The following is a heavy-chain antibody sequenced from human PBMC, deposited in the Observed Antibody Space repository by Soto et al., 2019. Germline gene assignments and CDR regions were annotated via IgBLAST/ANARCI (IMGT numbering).Heavy chain of an antibody. J-gene: IGHJ6*02. CDR3: ARGGGTPGAYYYYGMDV. V-gene: IGHV1-69*13. Sequence: SVKVSCKASGGTFSSYAISWVRQAPGQGLEWMGGITPIFGTANYAQKFQGRVTITADESTSTAYMELSSLRSEDTAVYYCARGGGTPGAYYYYGMDVWGQGTTVTVSS. D-gene: IGHD2-8*02. CDR1: GGTFSSYA. CDR2: ITPIFGTA.